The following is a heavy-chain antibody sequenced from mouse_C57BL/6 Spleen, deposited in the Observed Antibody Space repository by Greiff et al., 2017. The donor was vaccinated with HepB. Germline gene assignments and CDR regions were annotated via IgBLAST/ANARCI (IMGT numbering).Heavy chain of an antibody. V-gene: IGHV1-7*01. CDR3: ARIDYGTHYYAMDY. CDR2: INPSSGYT. Sequence: QVQLKESGAELAKPGASVKLSCKASGYTFTSYWMHWVKQRPGQGLEWIGYINPSSGYTKYNQKFKDKATLTADKSTSTAYMQLSSLTYEDSAVYYCARIDYGTHYYAMDYWGQGTSVTVSA. J-gene: IGHJ4*01. CDR1: GYTFTSYW. D-gene: IGHD1-1*01.